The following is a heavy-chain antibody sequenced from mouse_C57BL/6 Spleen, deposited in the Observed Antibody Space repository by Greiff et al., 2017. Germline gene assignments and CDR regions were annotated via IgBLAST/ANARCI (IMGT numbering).Heavy chain of an antibody. J-gene: IGHJ1*03. CDR2: INPSHGGT. Sequence: QVQLQPPGTELVKPGASVKLSCKASGYTFTSYWMHWVKQRPGQGLEWIGNINPSHGGTNYNEKFTSKATLTVDNSSSHAYMQLSSLTSEDSAVYYCARGGDGYREHWYFEVWGTGTTVTVSA. D-gene: IGHD2-3*01. CDR1: GYTFTSYW. V-gene: IGHV1-53*01. CDR3: ARGGDGYREHWYFEV.